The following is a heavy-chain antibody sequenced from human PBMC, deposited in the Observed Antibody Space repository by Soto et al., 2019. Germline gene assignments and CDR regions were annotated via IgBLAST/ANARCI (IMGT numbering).Heavy chain of an antibody. CDR3: ATVFAL. Sequence: EVQLVESGGGLVQPGGSLRVSCAASGFTLRSHRIHWVRQAPGKGLEWVSRIDTDGGGTSYADSVKGRFTISTDNAKNTEYLQMNGLRAEDTAVYYCATVFALWGQGTLVTVAA. D-gene: IGHD2-8*01. V-gene: IGHV3-74*01. CDR1: GFTLRSHR. J-gene: IGHJ4*02. CDR2: IDTDGGGT.